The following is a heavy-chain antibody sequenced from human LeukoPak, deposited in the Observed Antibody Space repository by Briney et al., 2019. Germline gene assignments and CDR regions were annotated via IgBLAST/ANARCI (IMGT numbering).Heavy chain of an antibody. CDR3: AKYYYGSGRYYGMDV. J-gene: IGHJ6*04. Sequence: GGSLRLSCAASGFTFSSYAMSWVRQAPGKGLEWVSAISGSGGSTYYADSVKGRFTISRDNSKNTLYLQMNSLRAEDAAVYYCAKYYYGSGRYYGMDVWGKGTTVTVSS. CDR2: ISGSGGST. CDR1: GFTFSSYA. V-gene: IGHV3-23*01. D-gene: IGHD3-10*01.